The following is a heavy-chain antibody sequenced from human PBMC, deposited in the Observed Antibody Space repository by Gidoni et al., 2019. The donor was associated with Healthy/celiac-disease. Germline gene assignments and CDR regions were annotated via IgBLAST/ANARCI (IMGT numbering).Heavy chain of an antibody. D-gene: IGHD1-26*01. V-gene: IGHV1-3*01. CDR2: INDGNGNT. J-gene: IGHJ5*02. CDR1: GYTFTSYA. Sequence: QVQLVQSGAEVQKPGASVKVSCKASGYTFTSYAMHWVRQAPGQRLEWMGWINDGNGNTKYSQKFQGRVTITRDTSASTAYMELSSLRSEDTAVYYCARDPSGSYSDWFDPWGQGTLVTVSS. CDR3: ARDPSGSYSDWFDP.